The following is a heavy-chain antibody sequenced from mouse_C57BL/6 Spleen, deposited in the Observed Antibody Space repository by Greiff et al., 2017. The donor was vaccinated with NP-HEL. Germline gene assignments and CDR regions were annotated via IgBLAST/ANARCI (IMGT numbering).Heavy chain of an antibody. CDR2: ISSGGSYT. Sequence: EVQLVESGGDLVKPGGSLKLSCAASGFTFSSYGMSWVRQTPDKRLEWVATISSGGSYTYYPDSVKGRFTISRDNAKNTLYLQMSSLKSEDTAMYYCALGWVDYYAMDYWGQGTSVTVSS. CDR1: GFTFSSYG. V-gene: IGHV5-6*01. CDR3: ALGWVDYYAMDY. J-gene: IGHJ4*01. D-gene: IGHD3-3*01.